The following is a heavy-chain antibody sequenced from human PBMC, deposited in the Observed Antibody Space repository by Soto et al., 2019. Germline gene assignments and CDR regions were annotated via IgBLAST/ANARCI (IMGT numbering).Heavy chain of an antibody. J-gene: IGHJ4*02. CDR3: ARARRYYDSSAFDY. V-gene: IGHV3-48*02. Sequence: EVQLVESGGGLVQPGGSLRLSCAASGFTFSSYSMNWVRQAPGKGLEWVSYISSSSSTIYYADSVKGRFTISRDNAKNSLYLQMSSLRDEDTAVYYCARARRYYDSSAFDYWGQGTLVTVSS. D-gene: IGHD3-22*01. CDR1: GFTFSSYS. CDR2: ISSSSSTI.